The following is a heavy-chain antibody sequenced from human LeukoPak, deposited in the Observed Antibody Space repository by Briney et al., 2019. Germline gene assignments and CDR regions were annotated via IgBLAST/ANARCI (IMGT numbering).Heavy chain of an antibody. D-gene: IGHD5-12*01. CDR2: IYTVDEK. V-gene: IGHV2-5*02. J-gene: IGHJ5*01. CDR3: AHTPPQRRLHWFDS. Sequence: SGRTLVNPTQTLTLTSTFAGSSLTTSGQGVGCIRQPPAKALELLSAIYTVDEKLYSPKLKSRLAIAKDASRKQVVLTMANMDPVDTATYYCAHTPPQRRLHWFDSWGQGTLVTVSS. CDR1: GSSLTTSGQG.